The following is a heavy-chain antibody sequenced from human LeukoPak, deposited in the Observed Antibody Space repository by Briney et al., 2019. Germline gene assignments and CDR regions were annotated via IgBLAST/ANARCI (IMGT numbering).Heavy chain of an antibody. D-gene: IGHD3-22*01. CDR1: GFSLSTSGMC. CDR3: ARIARDYYDSSGPGPYYYYYMDV. V-gene: IGHV2-70*11. CDR2: IDWDDDK. Sequence: SGPTLVNPTQTLTLTCTFSGFSLSTSGMCVSWIRQPPGKALEWLARIDWDDDKYYSTSLKTRLTISKDTSKNQVALTMTNMDPVDTATYYCARIARDYYDSSGPGPYYYYYMDVWGKGTTVTVSS. J-gene: IGHJ6*03.